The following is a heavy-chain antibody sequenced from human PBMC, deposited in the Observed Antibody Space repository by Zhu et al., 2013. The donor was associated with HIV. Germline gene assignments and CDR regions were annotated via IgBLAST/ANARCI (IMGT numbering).Heavy chain of an antibody. CDR2: INPNSGGT. J-gene: IGHJ6*02. CDR1: GYTFNGYY. V-gene: IGHV1-2*02. Sequence: QVQLVQSGAEVKKPGASVKVSCKASGYTFNGYYMHWVRQAPGQGLEWMGWINPNSGGTNYPQKFQGRVTMTRDTSINTAYMELSRLRSDDTAVYYCAREFRTWSRKPEADVWGQGTTVTVSS. D-gene: IGHD3-3*01. CDR3: AREFRTWSRKPEADV.